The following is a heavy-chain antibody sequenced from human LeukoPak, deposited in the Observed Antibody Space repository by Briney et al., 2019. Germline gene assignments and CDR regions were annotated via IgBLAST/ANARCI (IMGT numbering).Heavy chain of an antibody. CDR1: GFTFSNYW. CDR2: INSDGSST. CDR3: ARDRVAVAGTQRY. V-gene: IGHV3-74*01. D-gene: IGHD6-19*01. Sequence: GGSLRLSCAASGFTFSNYWMHWVRQAPGKGLVWVSRINSDGSSTTYADSVKGRFTISRDNAKNTLYLQMNSLRAEDTAVYYCARDRVAVAGTQRYWGQGTLVTVSS. J-gene: IGHJ4*02.